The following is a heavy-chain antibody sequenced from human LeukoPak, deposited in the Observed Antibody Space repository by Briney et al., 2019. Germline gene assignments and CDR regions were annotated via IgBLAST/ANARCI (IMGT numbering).Heavy chain of an antibody. CDR2: ISSSSYT. CDR3: ARANYGSGSASDY. Sequence: GGSLRLSCAASGFTFSDYYMSWIRQAPGKGLEWVSYISSSSYTNYADSVKGRFTISRDNAKNSLYLQMNSLRAEDTAVYYCARANYGSGSASDYWGQGTLVTVSS. V-gene: IGHV3-11*05. CDR1: GFTFSDYY. D-gene: IGHD3-10*01. J-gene: IGHJ4*02.